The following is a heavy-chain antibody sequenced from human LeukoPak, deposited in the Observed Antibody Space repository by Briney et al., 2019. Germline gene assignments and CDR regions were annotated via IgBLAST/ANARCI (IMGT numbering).Heavy chain of an antibody. J-gene: IGHJ6*03. D-gene: IGHD2-2*01. Sequence: SVKVSCKASGYTFTGYYMHWVRQAPGQGLEWMGGIIPIFGTANYAQKFQGRVTITTDESTSTAYMELSSLRSEDTAVYYCARSQVVPAAIGPGYYYMDVWGKGTTVTVSS. CDR1: GYTFTGYY. V-gene: IGHV1-69*05. CDR3: ARSQVVPAAIGPGYYYMDV. CDR2: IIPIFGTA.